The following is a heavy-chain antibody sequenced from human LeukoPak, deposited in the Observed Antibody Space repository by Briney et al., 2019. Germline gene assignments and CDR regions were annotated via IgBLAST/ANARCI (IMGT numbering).Heavy chain of an antibody. J-gene: IGHJ4*02. CDR2: INPSGGST. V-gene: IGHV1-46*01. Sequence: ASVKVSCKVSGYTLTELSMHWVRQAPGQGLEWMGIINPSGGSTSYAQKFQGRVTMTRDTSTSTVYMELSSLRSEDTAVYYCARARDSSGYFGYWGQGTLVTVSS. D-gene: IGHD3-22*01. CDR1: GYTLTELS. CDR3: ARARDSSGYFGY.